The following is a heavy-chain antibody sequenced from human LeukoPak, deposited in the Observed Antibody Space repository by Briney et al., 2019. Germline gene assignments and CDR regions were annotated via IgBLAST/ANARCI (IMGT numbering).Heavy chain of an antibody. Sequence: GRSLRLSCVASGFMFDDYAIHWVRQVPGEGLEWVSGVGWHGGSIGYADSVKGRFTVSRDNAKRSLYLQMNSLRPEDTAFYYCTKDKSARSSYGDAFDIWGQGTVVTVSS. CDR2: VGWHGGSI. D-gene: IGHD6-6*01. CDR3: TKDKSARSSYGDAFDI. V-gene: IGHV3-9*01. CDR1: GFMFDDYA. J-gene: IGHJ3*02.